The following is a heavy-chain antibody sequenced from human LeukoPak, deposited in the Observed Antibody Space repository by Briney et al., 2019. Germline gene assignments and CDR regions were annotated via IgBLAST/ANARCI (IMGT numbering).Heavy chain of an antibody. CDR2: IRTSGGVV. J-gene: IGHJ3*01. Sequence: GGSLRLSCAASGFTFTSYTMNWVRQAPGQGLEWISYIRTSGGVVSYTDSVRGRFTISTDSAKNSLYLQMNSLRDDDTAVYYCVRDQFYDFDVWGEGTMVTV. CDR1: GFTFTSYT. CDR3: VRDQFYDFDV. V-gene: IGHV3-48*02.